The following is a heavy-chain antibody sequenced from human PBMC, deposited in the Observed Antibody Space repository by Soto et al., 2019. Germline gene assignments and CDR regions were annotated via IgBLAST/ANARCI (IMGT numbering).Heavy chain of an antibody. CDR1: GDTFNFYS. J-gene: IGHJ4*02. V-gene: IGHV1-69*02. CDR2: VNPIVSMS. CDR3: ASSYGSGYRAFDF. Sequence: QVQLVQSGAEVKRPGSSVKVSCKASGDTFNFYSINWVRQAPGLGLEWMGRVNPIVSMSNYAQKFQGRVTXTXDXXTSTAYMELSSLSSEETAIYYCASSYGSGYRAFDFWGQGALVTVSS. D-gene: IGHD3-10*01.